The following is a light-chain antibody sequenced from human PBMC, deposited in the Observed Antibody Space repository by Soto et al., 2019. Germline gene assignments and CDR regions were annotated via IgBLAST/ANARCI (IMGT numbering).Light chain of an antibody. J-gene: IGLJ2*01. Sequence: QSALTQPASVSGSPGQSITISCTGSNNDIGGYNSVSWYQQHPDKAPKLLIFGVTNRPSGVSDRFSGSKSGNTASLTISALQAEDEADYYCTSYTGVTIVVFGGGTKVTVL. CDR2: GVT. CDR3: TSYTGVTIVV. V-gene: IGLV2-14*01. CDR1: NNDIGGYNS.